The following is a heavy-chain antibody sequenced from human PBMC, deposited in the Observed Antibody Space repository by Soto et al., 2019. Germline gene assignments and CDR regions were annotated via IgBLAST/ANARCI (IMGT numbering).Heavy chain of an antibody. CDR3: ARDLGIAAAGRPPALLGY. CDR1: GYTFTRYG. CDR2: ISAYNGNT. Sequence: AAVKVSCKASGYTFTRYGISWVRQAPGQGLEWMGWISAYNGNTNYAQKLQGRVTMTTDTSTSTAYMELRSLRSDDTAVYYCARDLGIAAAGRPPALLGYWGQGTLVTVSS. V-gene: IGHV1-18*04. J-gene: IGHJ4*02. D-gene: IGHD6-13*01.